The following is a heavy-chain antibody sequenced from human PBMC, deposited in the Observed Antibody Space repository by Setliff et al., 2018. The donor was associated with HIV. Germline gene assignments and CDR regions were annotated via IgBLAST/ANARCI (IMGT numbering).Heavy chain of an antibody. Sequence: ETLSLTCAVSGYHIRSGYYWGWIRQPPGKGLEWIGTIHHSGSTYYSPSLKSRLSMSVDTSKNQFSLKLTSVTAADTAVYYCARDGRDVHYWGQGTLVTVSS. CDR2: IHHSGST. CDR3: ARDGRDVHY. J-gene: IGHJ4*02. V-gene: IGHV4-38-2*02. CDR1: GYHIRSGYY.